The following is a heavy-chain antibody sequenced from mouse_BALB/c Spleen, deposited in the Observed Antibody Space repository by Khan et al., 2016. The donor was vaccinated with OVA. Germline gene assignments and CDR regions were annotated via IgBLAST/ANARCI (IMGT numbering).Heavy chain of an antibody. CDR2: IDPSDSET. V-gene: IGHV1-61*01. Sequence: QVQLQQSGAELVRPGASVKLSCKASAYIFTDYWMNWVKQRPGQGLEWIGMIDPSDSETHYNQIFKDKATLTVDKSSSTAYMQLSSLTSEYSASYYCARCLMEAMDYWGQGTSVTVSS. J-gene: IGHJ4*01. CDR1: AYIFTDYW. CDR3: ARCLMEAMDY.